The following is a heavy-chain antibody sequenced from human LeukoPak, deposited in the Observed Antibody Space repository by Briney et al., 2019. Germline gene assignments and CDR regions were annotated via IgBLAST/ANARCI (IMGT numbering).Heavy chain of an antibody. D-gene: IGHD1-26*01. CDR1: GLSVSTTY. Sequence: PGGSLRLSCAVSGLSVSTTYMSWVRQAPGKGLEWVSAISGSGGSTYYADSVKGRFTISRDNSKNTLYLQMNSLRAEDTAVYYCAKETSSYGPFDYWGQGTLVTVSS. V-gene: IGHV3-23*01. CDR2: ISGSGGST. CDR3: AKETSSYGPFDY. J-gene: IGHJ4*02.